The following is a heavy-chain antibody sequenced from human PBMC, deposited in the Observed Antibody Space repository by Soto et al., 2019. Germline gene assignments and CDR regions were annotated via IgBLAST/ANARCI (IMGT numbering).Heavy chain of an antibody. CDR3: FFQAEDGIRVLCTVSAFLLNRSSDL. V-gene: IGHV3-74*01. Sequence: KGLVWVSRINSDGSSTSYADSVKGRFTISRDNAKNTLYLQMNSLRAEDTAVYYFFFQAEDGIRVLCTVSAFLLNRSSDL. D-gene: IGHD2-15*01. CDR2: INSDGSST. J-gene: IGHJ2*01.